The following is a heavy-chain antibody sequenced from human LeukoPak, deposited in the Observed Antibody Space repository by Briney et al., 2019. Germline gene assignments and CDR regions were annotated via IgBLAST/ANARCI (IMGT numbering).Heavy chain of an antibody. CDR3: ARDLNWNYLDY. D-gene: IGHD3/OR15-3a*01. CDR2: ISDSGGST. V-gene: IGHV3-23*01. J-gene: IGHJ4*02. CDR1: GFTFSSYS. Sequence: GGSLRLSCAASGFTFSSYSMSWVRQAPGKGLEWVSSISDSGGSTYYGDSVKGRFTISRDNSKNTLYLQMNSLRAEDTAVYYCARDLNWNYLDYWGQGTLVTVSS.